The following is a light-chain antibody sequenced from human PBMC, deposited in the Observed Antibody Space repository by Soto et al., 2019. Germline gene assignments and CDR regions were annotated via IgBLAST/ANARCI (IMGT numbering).Light chain of an antibody. Sequence: EIVLTQSPDTLSLSPGERVTLSCRASKSFSRSYLAWYQQKPGQAPRLLIYGAYSRATGIPDRFSGSGSGTDFTLTISRLEPEDFGVYYCKQYGSSSRTFGQGTKVDIK. CDR3: KQYGSSSRT. V-gene: IGKV3-20*01. CDR2: GAY. CDR1: KSFSRSY. J-gene: IGKJ1*01.